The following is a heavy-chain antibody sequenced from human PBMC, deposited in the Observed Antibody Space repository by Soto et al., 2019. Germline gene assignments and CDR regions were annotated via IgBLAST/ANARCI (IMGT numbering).Heavy chain of an antibody. Sequence: ASVKVSCKASGGTFSSYAISWVRQAPGQGLEWMGGIIPIFGTANYAQKFQGRVTITADTSTDTAYMELSSLRSEDTAVYYCATDPGYSSSSGTFDIWGQGTMVTVSS. CDR3: ATDPGYSSSSGTFDI. J-gene: IGHJ3*02. CDR1: GGTFSSYA. D-gene: IGHD6-6*01. V-gene: IGHV1-69*06. CDR2: IIPIFGTA.